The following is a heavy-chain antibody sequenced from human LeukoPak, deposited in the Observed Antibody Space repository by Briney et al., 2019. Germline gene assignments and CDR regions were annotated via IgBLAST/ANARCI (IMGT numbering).Heavy chain of an antibody. CDR2: THRSGDT. CDR3: ATRHHSRTYMVPLDS. Sequence: PSENLSLTCAVYGVSISSDNWWTWVRQPPGKGLEWIGETHRSGDTKYNPSLNGRVTISMDNSKNQLSLNLISVTAADTAKYFCATRHHSRTYMVPLDSWGQGTLVTVSS. CDR1: GVSISSDNW. J-gene: IGHJ4*02. D-gene: IGHD3-10*01. V-gene: IGHV4/OR15-8*02.